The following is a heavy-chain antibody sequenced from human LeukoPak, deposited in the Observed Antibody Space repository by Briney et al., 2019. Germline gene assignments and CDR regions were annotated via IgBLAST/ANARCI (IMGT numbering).Heavy chain of an antibody. J-gene: IGHJ4*02. CDR2: IYYSGST. CDR3: ARLPYCSGGSCRDY. Sequence: SETLSLTCTVSGGSISSYYWSWIRQPPGKGLEWIGYIYYSGSTNYTPSLKCRVTISVDTSKNQFSLKLSSVTAADTAVYYCARLPYCSGGSCRDYWGQGTLVTVSS. V-gene: IGHV4-59*08. CDR1: GGSISSYY. D-gene: IGHD2-15*01.